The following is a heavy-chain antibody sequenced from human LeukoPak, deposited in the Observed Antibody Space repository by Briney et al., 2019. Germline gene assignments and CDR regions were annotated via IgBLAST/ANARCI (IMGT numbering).Heavy chain of an antibody. CDR1: GFTFSSYA. V-gene: IGHV3-30*01. D-gene: IGHD6-19*01. CDR2: ISYDGSNK. J-gene: IGHJ6*03. CDR3: ARGSNAVAGTTYYYYYMDV. Sequence: GGSLRLSCAASGFTFSSYAMHWVRQAPGKGLERVAVISYDGSNKYYADSVKGRFTISRDNSKNTLYLQMDSLRAEDTAVYYCARGSNAVAGTTYYYYYMDVWGKGTTVTVSS.